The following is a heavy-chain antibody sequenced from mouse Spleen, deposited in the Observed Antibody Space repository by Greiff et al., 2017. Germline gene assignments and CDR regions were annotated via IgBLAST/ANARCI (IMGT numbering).Heavy chain of an antibody. CDR3: ARTINGAMDY. J-gene: IGHJ4*01. CDR2: IYPGDGDT. CDR1: GYAFSSSW. Sequence: VQVVESGPELVKPGASVKISCKASGYAFSSSWMNWVKQRPGKGLEWIGRIYPGDGDTNYNGKFKGKATLTADKSSSTAYMQLSSLTSEDSAVYFCARTINGAMDYWGQGTSVTVSS. V-gene: IGHV1-82*01.